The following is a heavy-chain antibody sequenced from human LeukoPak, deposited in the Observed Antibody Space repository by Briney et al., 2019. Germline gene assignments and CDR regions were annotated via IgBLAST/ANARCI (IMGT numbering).Heavy chain of an antibody. Sequence: GGSLRLSCAASGFTFSSYEMNWVRQAPGKGLEWVSYISSSGSTIYYADSLKGRFTISRDNAKNSLYLQMNSLRAEDTDVYYCAKTGGRVGDPGGYYFDYWGRGTLVTVSS. CDR1: GFTFSSYE. V-gene: IGHV3-48*03. CDR3: AKTGGRVGDPGGYYFDY. J-gene: IGHJ4*02. CDR2: ISSSGSTI. D-gene: IGHD1-26*01.